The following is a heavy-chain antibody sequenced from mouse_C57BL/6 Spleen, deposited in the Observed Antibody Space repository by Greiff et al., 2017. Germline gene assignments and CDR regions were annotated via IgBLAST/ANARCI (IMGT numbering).Heavy chain of an antibody. CDR1: GYAFSSSW. CDR2: IYPGDGDT. Sequence: VQLQQSGPELVKPGASVKISCKASGYAFSSSWMNWVKQRPGKGLEWIGRIYPGDGDTNYNGKFKGKATRTADKSSSTAYMQLSSLTSEDSAVYFCARSMMVTTFDYWGQGTTLTVSS. CDR3: ARSMMVTTFDY. J-gene: IGHJ2*01. D-gene: IGHD2-3*01. V-gene: IGHV1-82*01.